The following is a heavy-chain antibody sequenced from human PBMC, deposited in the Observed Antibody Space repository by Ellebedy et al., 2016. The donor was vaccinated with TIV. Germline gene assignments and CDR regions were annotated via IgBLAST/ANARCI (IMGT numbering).Heavy chain of an antibody. CDR2: MQYDGTDV. D-gene: IGHD6-13*01. V-gene: IGHV3-30*02. Sequence: PGGSLRLSCAASGLCFIGYGMHWVRQAPGKGLEWVSYMQYDGTDVRYVDSVKGRFTISRDNSKNTLYLQMNSLRDEDTAVYYCASKAAAFYFDYWGHGTLVTVSS. CDR1: GLCFIGYG. CDR3: ASKAAAFYFDY. J-gene: IGHJ4*01.